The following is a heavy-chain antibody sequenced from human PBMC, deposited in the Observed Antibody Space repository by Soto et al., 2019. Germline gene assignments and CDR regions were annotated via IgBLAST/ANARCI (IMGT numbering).Heavy chain of an antibody. CDR2: ISAYKGNT. J-gene: IGHJ4*02. Sequence: QVQLVQSGAEVKKPGASVKVSCKASGYTFTSYGLSWVRQAPGQGLEWMGWISAYKGNTNYAQKLQGRVTMTTDTSSSTAYMELRSLRSDDTAVYYCARDPPTIASAGREDYWGQGTLVTVSS. D-gene: IGHD6-13*01. CDR3: ARDPPTIASAGREDY. CDR1: GYTFTSYG. V-gene: IGHV1-18*01.